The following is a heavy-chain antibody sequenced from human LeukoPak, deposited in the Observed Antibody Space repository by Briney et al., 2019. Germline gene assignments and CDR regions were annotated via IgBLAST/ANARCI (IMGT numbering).Heavy chain of an antibody. V-gene: IGHV3-13*01. Sequence: GGSLRLSCAASGFTFSTYDMHWVRHPTGKGLEWVSTNTPAGDTYYPGSVKGRFTISRENAKNSSYLQMNSLRAEDTAVYFCARDKDSYGMDVWGQGTTVTVSS. CDR2: NTPAGDT. CDR1: GFTFSTYD. J-gene: IGHJ6*02. CDR3: ARDKDSYGMDV.